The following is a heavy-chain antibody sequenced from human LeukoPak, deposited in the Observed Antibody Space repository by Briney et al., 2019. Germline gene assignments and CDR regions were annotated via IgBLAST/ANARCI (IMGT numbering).Heavy chain of an antibody. J-gene: IGHJ4*02. CDR1: GGSISSYY. D-gene: IGHD6-13*01. Sequence: SETLSLTCTVSGGSISSYYWSWIRQPPGKGLEWIGYIYYSGSTNYNPSLKSRVTISVDTSKNQFSLKLISVTAADTAVYYCARLGSSSWLDYWGQGTLVTVSS. CDR2: IYYSGST. CDR3: ARLGSSSWLDY. V-gene: IGHV4-59*08.